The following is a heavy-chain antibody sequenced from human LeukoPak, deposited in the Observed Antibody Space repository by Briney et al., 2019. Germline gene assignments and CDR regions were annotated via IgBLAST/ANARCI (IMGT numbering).Heavy chain of an antibody. J-gene: IGHJ4*02. D-gene: IGHD4-17*01. CDR3: TREVDDYGRYYFDY. CDR1: GFTFGDYA. Sequence: GGSLRLSCTASGFTFGDYAMSWVRQAPGKGLEWVGFIRSKAYGWTTEYAASVKGRFTISRDDSKSIAYLQMNSLKTEDTAVYYCTREVDDYGRYYFDYWGQGTLVTVSS. V-gene: IGHV3-49*04. CDR2: IRSKAYGWTT.